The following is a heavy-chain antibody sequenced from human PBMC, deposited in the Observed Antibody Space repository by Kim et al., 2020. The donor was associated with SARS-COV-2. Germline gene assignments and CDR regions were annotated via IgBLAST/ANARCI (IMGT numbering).Heavy chain of an antibody. CDR2: INHSGST. D-gene: IGHD6-13*01. CDR1: GGSFSGYY. CDR3: ARGPAAGRNFDY. J-gene: IGHJ4*02. Sequence: SETLSLTCAVYGGSFSGYYWSWIRQPPGKGLEWIGEINHSGSTNYNPSLKSRVTISVDTSKNQFSLKLSSVTAADTAVYYCARGPAAGRNFDYWGQGTLVTVSS. V-gene: IGHV4-34*01.